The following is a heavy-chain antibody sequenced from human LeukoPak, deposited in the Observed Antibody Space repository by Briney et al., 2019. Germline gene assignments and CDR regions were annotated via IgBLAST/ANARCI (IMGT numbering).Heavy chain of an antibody. J-gene: IGHJ3*02. D-gene: IGHD3-22*01. V-gene: IGHV3-30*18. CDR2: ISYDGSNK. CDR1: GFTFSSYG. Sequence: GGSLRLSCAASGFTFSSYGMHWVREAPGKGLDWVAVISYDGSNKYYADSVKGRFTISRDNSKNTLYLQMNSLRAEDTAVYYCAKEQDDSSGLDAFDIWGQGTMVTVSS. CDR3: AKEQDDSSGLDAFDI.